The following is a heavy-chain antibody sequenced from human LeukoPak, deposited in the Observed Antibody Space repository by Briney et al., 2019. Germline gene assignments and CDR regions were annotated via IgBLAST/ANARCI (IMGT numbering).Heavy chain of an antibody. CDR2: INSDGSEG. J-gene: IGHJ3*01. CDR3: ARSSYSSSSSV. Sequence: GGSLRLSCAASGFTFSGSTMHWVRQAPGKGLEWVASINSDGSEGYYADVVKGRFTISRDNAKNSLYLQINSLRAEDTAVYYCARSSYSSSSSVWGQGTMVTVSS. D-gene: IGHD6-6*01. CDR1: GFTFSGST. V-gene: IGHV3-7*03.